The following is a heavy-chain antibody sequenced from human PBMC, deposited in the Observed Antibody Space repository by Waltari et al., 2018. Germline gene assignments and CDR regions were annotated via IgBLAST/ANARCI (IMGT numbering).Heavy chain of an antibody. Sequence: EVQLVESGGGLVQPGGSLRLSCAASGFTVRSNYMSWVRQAPGKGLEWVSVIYSGGSTYYADSVKGRFTISRDNSKNTLYLQMNSLRAEDTAVYYCARGTGYCSSTSCQYWGQGTLVTVSS. CDR2: IYSGGST. D-gene: IGHD2-2*01. CDR3: ARGTGYCSSTSCQY. J-gene: IGHJ4*02. V-gene: IGHV3-66*01. CDR1: GFTVRSNY.